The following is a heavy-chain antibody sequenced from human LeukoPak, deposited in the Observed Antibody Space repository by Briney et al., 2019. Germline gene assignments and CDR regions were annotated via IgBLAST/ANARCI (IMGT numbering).Heavy chain of an antibody. CDR1: GGSISSYY. Sequence: SETLSLTCTVSGGSISSYYWSWIPQPAGKGLEWIGRIYTSGSTNYNPSLKSRVTMSVDTSKNQFSLKLSSVTAADTAVYYCARGDCSSTSCYNGGYYYYGMDVWGQGTTVTVSS. V-gene: IGHV4-4*07. D-gene: IGHD2-2*01. CDR3: ARGDCSSTSCYNGGYYYYGMDV. J-gene: IGHJ6*02. CDR2: IYTSGST.